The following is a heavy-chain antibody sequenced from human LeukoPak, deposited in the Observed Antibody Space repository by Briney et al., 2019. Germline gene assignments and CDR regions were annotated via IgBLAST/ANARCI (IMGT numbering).Heavy chain of an antibody. V-gene: IGHV1-24*01. CDR3: ATGYTYDYSLY. D-gene: IGHD5-18*01. J-gene: IGHJ4*02. Sequence: ASVKVSCKVSGDTVTGLSIHWVRQAPGHGLEWMGGFDPEDGARIFAQKFQGRVTMTEDTSTDTAYMDLSSLRSEDTAVYYCATGYTYDYSLYWGQGTLVTVSS. CDR1: GDTVTGLS. CDR2: FDPEDGAR.